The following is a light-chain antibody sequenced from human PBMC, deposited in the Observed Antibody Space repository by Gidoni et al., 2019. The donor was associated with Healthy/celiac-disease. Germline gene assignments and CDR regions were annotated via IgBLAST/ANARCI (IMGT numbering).Light chain of an antibody. V-gene: IGKV1-39*01. J-gene: IGKJ1*01. CDR3: QQSYSTPPWT. Sequence: DIQMTQSPSSLSASVGDRVTITCRASQSISSYLNWYQQQPGKAPKLLIYAASSLQSGVPSRFSGSGAGTDFTLTISSLQPEDFATYYCQQSYSTPPWTFGQGTKVEIK. CDR1: QSISSY. CDR2: AAS.